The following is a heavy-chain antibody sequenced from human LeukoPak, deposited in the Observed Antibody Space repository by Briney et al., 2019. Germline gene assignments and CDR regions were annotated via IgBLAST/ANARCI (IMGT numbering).Heavy chain of an antibody. CDR1: GYSFTGYY. CDR3: ARLGTAYDAFDI. CDR2: IDPLSGGT. Sequence: GASVKVSCKASGYSFTGYYMYWVRQAPGQGLEGMGWIDPLSGGTNYARNFQGRVTMTRDTSISTAYMDLSSLTSDDTAVYYCARLGTAYDAFDIWGQGTVVTVSS. V-gene: IGHV1-2*02. J-gene: IGHJ3*02. D-gene: IGHD3-16*01.